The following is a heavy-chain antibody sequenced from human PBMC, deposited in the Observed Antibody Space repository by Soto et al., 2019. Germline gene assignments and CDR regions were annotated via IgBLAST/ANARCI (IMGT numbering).Heavy chain of an antibody. D-gene: IGHD2-15*01. CDR1: GFTFSSYG. CDR2: IWYDGSSK. CDR3: ASEYWSGGRCYYYGMDV. Sequence: QVQLVESGGGVVQPGRSLRLSCAASGFTFSSYGMHWVRQAPGKGLEWVAVIWYDGSSKYYADSVKGRFTISRDNSKNTLYLQMNSLRAEDTSVYYCASEYWSGGRCYYYGMDVWGQGTTVTVSS. V-gene: IGHV3-33*01. J-gene: IGHJ6*02.